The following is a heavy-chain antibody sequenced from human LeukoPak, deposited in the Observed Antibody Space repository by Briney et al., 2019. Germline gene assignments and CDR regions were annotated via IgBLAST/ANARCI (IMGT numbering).Heavy chain of an antibody. D-gene: IGHD3-16*01. Sequence: HPGGSLRLSCAASGFTFSSYAMSWVRQAPGKGLEWVSAISGSGGSTYYADSVKGRFTISRDNSKNTLYLQMNSLRAEGTAVYYCAKGFRMITFGGVIFDYWGQGPLVTVSS. CDR2: ISGSGGST. CDR3: AKGFRMITFGGVIFDY. V-gene: IGHV3-23*01. CDR1: GFTFSSYA. J-gene: IGHJ4*02.